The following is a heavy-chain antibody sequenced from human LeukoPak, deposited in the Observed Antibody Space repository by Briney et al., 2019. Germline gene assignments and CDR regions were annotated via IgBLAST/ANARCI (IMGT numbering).Heavy chain of an antibody. CDR3: TRRGSGNGGTYAGMDV. CDR1: GGSISSDVLY. J-gene: IGHJ6*02. CDR2: LLYNGNT. V-gene: IGHV4-39*01. Sequence: PSETLSLTCTVAGGSISSDVLYWDWIRQAPGKGLEWIGSLLYNGNTWYKPSLESRVTISVDTSENQFSLRLTSVNAADTALYFCTRRGSGNGGTYAGMDVWGPGTSVTVSS. D-gene: IGHD1-26*01.